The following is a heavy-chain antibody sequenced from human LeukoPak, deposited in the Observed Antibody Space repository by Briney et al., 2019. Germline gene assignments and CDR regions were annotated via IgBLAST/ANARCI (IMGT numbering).Heavy chain of an antibody. CDR3: ASLGHCSGGSCYFDY. CDR2: IYSSGST. V-gene: IGHV3-53*01. Sequence: GGSLRLSCAASGFTVSSNYMSWVRQAPGKGLEWVSVIYSSGSTYYADSLKGRFTISRDNSKNTLYLQMNSLRAEDTAVYYCASLGHCSGGSCYFDYWGQGTLVTVSS. D-gene: IGHD2-15*01. CDR1: GFTVSSNY. J-gene: IGHJ4*02.